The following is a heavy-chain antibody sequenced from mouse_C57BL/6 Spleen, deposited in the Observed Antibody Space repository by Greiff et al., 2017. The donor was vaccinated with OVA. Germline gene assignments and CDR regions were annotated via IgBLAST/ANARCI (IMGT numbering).Heavy chain of an antibody. CDR3: ARGVWVWYFDV. J-gene: IGHJ1*03. Sequence: VQLQQSGPELVKPGASVKIPCKASGYTFTDYNMDWVKQSHGKSLEWIGDINPNNGGTIYNQKFKGKATLTVDKSSSTAYMELRSLTSEDPAVYYCARGVWVWYFDVWGTGTTVTVSS. D-gene: IGHD4-1*01. CDR2: INPNNGGT. V-gene: IGHV1-18*01. CDR1: GYTFTDYN.